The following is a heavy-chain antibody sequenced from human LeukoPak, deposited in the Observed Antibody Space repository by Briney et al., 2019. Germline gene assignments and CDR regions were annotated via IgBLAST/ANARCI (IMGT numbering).Heavy chain of an antibody. CDR3: ARTTVNYDILTGFLDYYYMDV. CDR1: GYTFTSYD. D-gene: IGHD3-9*01. J-gene: IGHJ6*03. CDR2: MNPNSGNT. V-gene: IGHV1-8*03. Sequence: ASVKVSCQASGYTFTSYDINWVRQATGQGLEWMGWMNPNSGNTGYAQKFQGRVTITRNTSISTAYMELSSLRSEDTAVYYCARTTVNYDILTGFLDYYYMDVWGKGTTVTVSS.